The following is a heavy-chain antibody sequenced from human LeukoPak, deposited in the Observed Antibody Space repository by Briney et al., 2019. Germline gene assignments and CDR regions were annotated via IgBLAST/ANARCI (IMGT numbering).Heavy chain of an antibody. CDR1: GFTFSGSA. Sequence: GGSLRLSCAASGFTFSGSAMHWVRQASGKGLEWVGRIRSKANSYATAYAASVKGRFTISRDDSKNTAYLQMNSLKTEDTAVYYCTRGRRLWFGELLLGNPFFDYWGQGTLVTVSS. D-gene: IGHD3-10*01. CDR2: IRSKANSYAT. J-gene: IGHJ4*02. V-gene: IGHV3-73*01. CDR3: TRGRRLWFGELLLGNPFFDY.